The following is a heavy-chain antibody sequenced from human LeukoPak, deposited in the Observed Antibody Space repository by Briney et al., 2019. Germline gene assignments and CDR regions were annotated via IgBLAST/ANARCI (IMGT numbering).Heavy chain of an antibody. CDR2: ISPDGSTT. D-gene: IGHD1-26*01. Sequence: PGESLRLSCAASGFRFSAFWMHWVRQIPGKGLVWVSRISPDGSTTTYADSVTGRFTISRDNVKNTMYLQMNSLRAEETAVYYCISDSEGRSGGDDWGQGTQVTVSS. CDR1: GFRFSAFW. CDR3: ISDSEGRSGGDD. J-gene: IGHJ4*01. V-gene: IGHV3-74*03.